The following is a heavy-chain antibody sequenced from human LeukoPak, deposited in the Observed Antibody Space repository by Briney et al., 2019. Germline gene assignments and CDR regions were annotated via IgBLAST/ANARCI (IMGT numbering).Heavy chain of an antibody. CDR3: ARARCGSGTGWFDY. Sequence: SETLSLTCTVSGGFISGYYWSWIRQPPGKGLEWIGYIYYSGSTNYNPSLKSRVTISVDMSKNQFSLKLTSVTAADTAVYYCARARCGSGTGWFDYWGQGTLVTVSS. J-gene: IGHJ4*02. CDR1: GGFISGYY. V-gene: IGHV4-59*01. D-gene: IGHD3-10*01. CDR2: IYYSGST.